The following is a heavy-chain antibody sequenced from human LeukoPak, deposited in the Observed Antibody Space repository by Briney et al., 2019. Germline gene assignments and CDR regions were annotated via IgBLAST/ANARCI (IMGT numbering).Heavy chain of an antibody. CDR1: GGSISSGGYY. J-gene: IGHJ4*02. D-gene: IGHD5-18*01. Sequence: SETLSLTCTVSGGSISSGGYYWSWIRQHPGKGLEWIGYIYYSGSTYYNPSLKSRVTISVDTSKNQFSLKLSSVTAADTAVYYCARHIRGYSYGTPFDYWGQGTLVTVSS. CDR2: IYYSGST. CDR3: ARHIRGYSYGTPFDY. V-gene: IGHV4-31*03.